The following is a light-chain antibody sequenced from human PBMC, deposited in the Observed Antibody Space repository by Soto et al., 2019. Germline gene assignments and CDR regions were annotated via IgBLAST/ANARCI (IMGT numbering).Light chain of an antibody. CDR3: ISYTNSRTLL. J-gene: IGLJ1*01. CDR2: GVT. V-gene: IGLV2-14*01. CDR1: SDNY. Sequence: QSALTQPASVSGSPGQSITISCTGTSDNYVSWYQQHPGKVPKLMIYGVTNRPSGVSDRFSGSKSGNTASLTISGLQTEDEADYYCISYTNSRTLLFGAGTKLTVL.